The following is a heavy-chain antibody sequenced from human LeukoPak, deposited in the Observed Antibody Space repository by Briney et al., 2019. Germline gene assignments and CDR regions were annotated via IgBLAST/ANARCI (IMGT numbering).Heavy chain of an antibody. CDR2: INPSGGST. Sequence: ASVKVSCKASGYTFTSYGISWVRQAPGQGLEWMGIINPSGGSTSYAQKFQGRVTMTRDMSTSTVYMELSSLRSEDTAVYYCARDRMVSSSGGYFDYWGQGTLVTVSS. CDR1: GYTFTSYG. J-gene: IGHJ4*02. V-gene: IGHV1-46*01. CDR3: ARDRMVSSSGGYFDY. D-gene: IGHD5-18*01.